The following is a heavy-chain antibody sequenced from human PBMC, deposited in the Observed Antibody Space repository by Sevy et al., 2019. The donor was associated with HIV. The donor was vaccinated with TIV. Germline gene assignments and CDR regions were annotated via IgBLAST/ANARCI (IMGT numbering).Heavy chain of an antibody. J-gene: IGHJ5*02. V-gene: IGHV4-59*01. Sequence: AESLSLTCTVSGGSISSYYWSWIRQPPGKGLERIGYIYYSGSTNYNPSLKSRVTISVDTSKNQFSLKLSSVTAADTAVYYCPRSFGAARPEWFDPWGQGTLVSVSS. CDR1: GGSISSYY. CDR2: IYYSGST. D-gene: IGHD6-6*01. CDR3: PRSFGAARPEWFDP.